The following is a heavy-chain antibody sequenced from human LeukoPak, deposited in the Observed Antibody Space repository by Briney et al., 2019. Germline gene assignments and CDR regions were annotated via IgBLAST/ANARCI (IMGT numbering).Heavy chain of an antibody. CDR1: GGTFSSYA. D-gene: IGHD5-18*01. V-gene: IGHV1-2*02. Sequence: ASVKVSCKASGGTFSSYAISGVRQAPGQGLEWMGWINPNSGGTNYAQNFQGRVTMTRDTSINTAYMEMGRLRSDDTAVYYCARSPGLDTAVVNRPWGQGTLITVSS. CDR2: INPNSGGT. CDR3: ARSPGLDTAVVNRP. J-gene: IGHJ5*02.